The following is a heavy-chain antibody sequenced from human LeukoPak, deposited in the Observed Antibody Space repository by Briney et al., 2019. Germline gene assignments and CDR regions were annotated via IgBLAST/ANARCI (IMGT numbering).Heavy chain of an antibody. V-gene: IGHV3-30*02. CDR2: IRYDGSNK. J-gene: IGHJ6*03. CDR1: GVTFSSHG. Sequence: GGSLRLSCAASGVTFSSHGMSWVRQAPGKGLEWVTLIRYDGSNKYYADSVKGRFSICRDNYKNTLYLEMNSLRAEDTAVYYCAKNGGKLHSYYMDVWGKGTTVTISS. CDR3: AKNGGKLHSYYMDV. D-gene: IGHD4-23*01.